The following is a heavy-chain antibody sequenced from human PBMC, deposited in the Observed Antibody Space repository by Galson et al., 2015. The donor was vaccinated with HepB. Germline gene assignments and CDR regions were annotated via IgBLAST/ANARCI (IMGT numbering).Heavy chain of an antibody. D-gene: IGHD2-15*01. CDR1: GGTFSSYA. Sequence: SVKVSCKASGGTFSSYAISWVRQAPGQGLEWMRGITPIFGIPKYAQKFQGRVTITADKSTSTAYMELSSLRSEDTAVYYCATKGYYDAFDIWGQGTMVTVSS. CDR2: ITPIFGIP. J-gene: IGHJ3*02. V-gene: IGHV1-69*10. CDR3: ATKGYYDAFDI.